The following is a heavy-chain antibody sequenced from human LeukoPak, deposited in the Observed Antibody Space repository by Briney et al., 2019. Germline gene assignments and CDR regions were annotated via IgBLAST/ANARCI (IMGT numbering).Heavy chain of an antibody. CDR3: ARVKQQLVRLLGRDTTYYYYYYMDV. J-gene: IGHJ6*03. Sequence: GGSLRLSCAASGFMFSSYWMSWVRQAPGKGLEWVANIKQDGSEKYYVDSVKGRFTISRDNAKNSLYLQMNSLRAEDTAVYYCARVKQQLVRLLGRDTTYYYYYYMDVWGKGTTVTVSS. CDR2: IKQDGSEK. CDR1: GFMFSSYW. V-gene: IGHV3-7*01. D-gene: IGHD6-13*01.